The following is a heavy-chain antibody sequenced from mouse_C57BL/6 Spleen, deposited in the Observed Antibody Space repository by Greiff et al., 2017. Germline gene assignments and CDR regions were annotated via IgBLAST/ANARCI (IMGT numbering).Heavy chain of an antibody. CDR2: IDPENGDT. Sequence: EVKLQQSGAELVRPGASVKLSCTASGFNIKDDYMHWVKQRPEQGLEWIGWIDPENGDTEYASKFQGKATITADTSSNTAYLQLSSLTSEDTAVYYCTTLTHFAYWGQGTLVTVSA. CDR3: TTLTHFAY. J-gene: IGHJ3*01. CDR1: GFNIKDDY. V-gene: IGHV14-4*01. D-gene: IGHD4-1*01.